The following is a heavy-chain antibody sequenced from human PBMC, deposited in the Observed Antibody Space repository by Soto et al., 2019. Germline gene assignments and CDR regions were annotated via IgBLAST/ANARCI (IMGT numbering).Heavy chain of an antibody. CDR3: VSWVSAHFDY. CDR1: GFTFSSYA. Sequence: GSLRLSCAASGFTFSSYAMNWVRQAPGQGPEWVSAISGSGASTYYADSVKGRFTISKDASRNTVHLHMNSLRAEDTATYFCVSWVSAHFDYWGHGTPVTVSS. CDR2: ISGSGAST. J-gene: IGHJ4*01. V-gene: IGHV3-23*01. D-gene: IGHD2-8*01.